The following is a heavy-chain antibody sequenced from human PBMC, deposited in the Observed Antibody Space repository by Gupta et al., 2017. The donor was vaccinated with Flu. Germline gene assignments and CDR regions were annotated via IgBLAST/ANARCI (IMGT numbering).Heavy chain of an antibody. J-gene: IGHJ4*02. CDR3: AKKGTAKYALSGVYYLDS. V-gene: IGHV3-23*01. CDR2: ISGDSGTA. D-gene: IGHD2-8*01. CDR1: GFTFGNYV. Sequence: EVQLLESGGGLVQPGGSLRLSCEASGFTFGNYVMSWIRQSPGKGLEWVSGISGDSGTAYYADSVRGRFTISRDNSKNILSLQLNRLRSDDTAVYFCAKKGTAKYALSGVYYLDSWGQGTLVTVSS.